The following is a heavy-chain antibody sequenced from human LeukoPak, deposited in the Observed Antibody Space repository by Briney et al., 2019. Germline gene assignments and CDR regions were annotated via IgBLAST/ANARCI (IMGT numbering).Heavy chain of an antibody. V-gene: IGHV3-9*01. CDR3: AKATRGYSGYDPFDY. D-gene: IGHD5-12*01. Sequence: GRSLRLSCAASGFTFDDYAMHWVRQAPGKGLEWVSGISWNSGSIGYADSVKGRFIISRDNAKNSLYLQMNSLRAEDTALYYCAKATRGYSGYDPFDYWGQGTLVTVSS. CDR1: GFTFDDYA. CDR2: ISWNSGSI. J-gene: IGHJ4*02.